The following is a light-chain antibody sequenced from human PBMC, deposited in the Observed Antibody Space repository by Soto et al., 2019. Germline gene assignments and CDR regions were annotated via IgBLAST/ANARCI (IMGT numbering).Light chain of an antibody. CDR2: DAS. V-gene: IGKV3-11*01. CDR3: QHSNIWPNP. Sequence: IGVTQSPATLSLYKGERATLSCRASQTISSYLARYQQKPGQAPRLLIYDASNRATGIPARFSGSGSGTDFTLSISSLQPEDFAVYYCQHSNIWPNPFGHGSKVAIK. J-gene: IGKJ1*01. CDR1: QTISSY.